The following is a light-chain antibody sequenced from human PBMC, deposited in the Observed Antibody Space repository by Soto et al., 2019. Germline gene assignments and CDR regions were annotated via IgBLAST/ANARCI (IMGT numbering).Light chain of an antibody. CDR3: GTWDSSLSANV. CDR1: SSNIGNNY. V-gene: IGLV1-51*01. CDR2: DNN. Sequence: QSVVTQPPSVSAAPGQKVTISCSGSSSNIGNNYVSWYQQLPGTAPKLLIYDNNKRPSGIPDRFSGSKSRTSATLGITGLQTGDEADYYCGTWDSSLSANVFGTGTKVTVL. J-gene: IGLJ1*01.